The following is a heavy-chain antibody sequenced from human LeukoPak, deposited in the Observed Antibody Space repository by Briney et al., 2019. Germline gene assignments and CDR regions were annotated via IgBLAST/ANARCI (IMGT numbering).Heavy chain of an antibody. CDR3: TRAGVSTNWFDP. CDR1: GFTFGDYV. CDR2: IRSKGYGGTT. D-gene: IGHD2-8*01. Sequence: GGSLRLSCTASGFTFGDYVMNWVRQAPGKGLERVGFIRSKGYGGTTEYAASVKGRFMISRDDSKSIAYLQMNSLKTEDTAVYFCTRAGVSTNWFDPWRQGTLVTVSS. V-gene: IGHV3-49*04. J-gene: IGHJ5*02.